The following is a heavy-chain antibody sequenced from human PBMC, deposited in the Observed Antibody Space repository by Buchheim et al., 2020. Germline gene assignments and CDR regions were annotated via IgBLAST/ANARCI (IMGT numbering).Heavy chain of an antibody. CDR3: ARVGSLSTRNWVY. CDR2: INHSGST. CDR1: GGSFSGYY. V-gene: IGHV4-34*01. J-gene: IGHJ4*02. D-gene: IGHD1-14*01. Sequence: QVQLQQWGAGLLKPSETLSLTCAVYGGSFSGYYWSWIRQPPGKGLEWIGEINHSGSTNYNPSLKSRVTISVDKSKNQFSLKLSSVTAADTAVYYCARVGSLSTRNWVYWGQGTL.